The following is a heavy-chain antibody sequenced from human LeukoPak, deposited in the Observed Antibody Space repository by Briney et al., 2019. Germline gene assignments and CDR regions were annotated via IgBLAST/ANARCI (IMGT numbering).Heavy chain of an antibody. CDR2: IKQDGSEK. J-gene: IGHJ1*01. V-gene: IGHV3-7*01. D-gene: IGHD3-3*01. CDR1: GFTFDDNG. CDR3: ARDTFYDFWSGRGIEH. Sequence: PGGSLRLSCAASGFTFDDNGMSWVRQAPGKGLEWVANIKQDGSEKYYVDSVKGRFTISRDNAKNSLYLQMNSLRAEDTAVYYCARDTFYDFWSGRGIEHWGQGTLVTVSS.